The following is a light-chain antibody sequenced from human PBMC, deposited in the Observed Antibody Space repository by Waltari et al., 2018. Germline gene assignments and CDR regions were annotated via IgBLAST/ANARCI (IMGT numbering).Light chain of an antibody. V-gene: IGLV2-23*02. Sequence: QSALTQPASVSGSPGQSITISCSGTSADIRRYNLVAWYQQLPGNAPKLVIYEVTERVSALSNRFSGAKSGNTAYLTISGLHAVDEAYYYCSSFESSRPWVFGGGTKLTVL. J-gene: IGLJ3*02. CDR3: SSFESSRPWV. CDR1: SADIRRYNL. CDR2: EVT.